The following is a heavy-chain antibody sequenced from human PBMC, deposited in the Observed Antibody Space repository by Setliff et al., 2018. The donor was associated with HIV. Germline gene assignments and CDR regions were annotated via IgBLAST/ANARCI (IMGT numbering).Heavy chain of an antibody. V-gene: IGHV4-59*01. CDR3: ARFPLLHKNAFDI. CDR1: GGSISSNY. D-gene: IGHD2-15*01. J-gene: IGHJ3*02. CDR2: IDYSGST. Sequence: KTSETLSLTCTVSGGSISSNYWSWMWQPPGKGLEWIGHIDYSGSTNYNPSLKSRVTISVDTSRNHFSLNLSSVTAADTAVYYCARFPLLHKNAFDIWGQGTMVTVSS.